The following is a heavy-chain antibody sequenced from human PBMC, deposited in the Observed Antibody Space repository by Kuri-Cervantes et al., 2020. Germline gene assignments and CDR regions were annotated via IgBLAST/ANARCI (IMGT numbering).Heavy chain of an antibody. V-gene: IGHV5-51*01. J-gene: IGHJ4*02. CDR1: GYSFPNYW. CDR2: IYPGDSDT. D-gene: IGHD2/OR15-2a*01. Sequence: GGSLRLSCKGSGYSFPNYWIGWVRQMPGKGLEWMGIIYPGDSDTRYSPSFQGQVTISADKSISTAYLQWSSLKASDTAMYYCARHFTSFYGYDYWGQGTLVTGSS. CDR3: ARHFTSFYGYDY.